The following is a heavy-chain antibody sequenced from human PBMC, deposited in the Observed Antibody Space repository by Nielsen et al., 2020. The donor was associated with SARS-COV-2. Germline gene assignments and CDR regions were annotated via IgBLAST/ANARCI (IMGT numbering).Heavy chain of an antibody. Sequence: WVRQAPGQRLEWMGWINAGNGNTKYSQKFQGRVTITRDTSASTAYMELSSLRSEDTAVYYCAGHGRSVTMVRGVISPYYYYGMDVWGQGTTVTVSS. D-gene: IGHD3-10*01. J-gene: IGHJ6*02. CDR3: AGHGRSVTMVRGVISPYYYYGMDV. CDR2: INAGNGNT. V-gene: IGHV1-3*01.